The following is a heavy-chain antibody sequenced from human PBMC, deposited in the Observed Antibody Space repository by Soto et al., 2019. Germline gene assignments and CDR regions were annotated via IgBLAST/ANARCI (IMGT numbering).Heavy chain of an antibody. Sequence: PVGSLRLSCAASGFIFSNNYMSWVRQAPGKGLEWVAIIYSDGTTYYADSVKGRFTFSTDNTDNTVFLQMHNLTVEHRAVYYCVRDRGGRYWLDPWGQGTLVTVSS. CDR1: GFIFSNNY. CDR3: VRDRGGRYWLDP. CDR2: IYSDGTT. V-gene: IGHV3-53*01. J-gene: IGHJ5*02. D-gene: IGHD1-26*01.